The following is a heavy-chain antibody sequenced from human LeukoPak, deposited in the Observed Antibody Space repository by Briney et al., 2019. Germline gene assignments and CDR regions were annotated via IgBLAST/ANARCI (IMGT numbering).Heavy chain of an antibody. J-gene: IGHJ4*02. CDR1: GGSISSYY. D-gene: IGHD2-8*02. Sequence: SETLSLTCTVSGGSISSYYWSWIRQPPGKGPEWIAYISDIGSINYNPSLKSRVTISLDTSKNQFSLKLSTVTAADTAVYYCAGHHPRNTVDFWGQGTLVTVSS. V-gene: IGHV4-59*08. CDR3: AGHHPRNTVDF. CDR2: ISDIGSI.